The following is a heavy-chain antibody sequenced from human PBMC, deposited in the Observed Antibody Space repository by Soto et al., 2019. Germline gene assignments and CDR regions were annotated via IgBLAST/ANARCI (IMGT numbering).Heavy chain of an antibody. J-gene: IGHJ4*02. CDR2: IYHSGGT. CDR1: SGSINNYF. CDR3: ARYRSASCNPASCFDY. D-gene: IGHD2-2*01. V-gene: IGHV4-59*01. Sequence: QVQLQESGPGLVKPSETLSLTCAVSSGSINNYFWGWIRQPPGKGLEGIGYIYHSGGTTYNPSLGSRVATSIETSKNQFFLNLHSVTAADTAVYYCARYRSASCNPASCFDYWGQGTLVSVSS.